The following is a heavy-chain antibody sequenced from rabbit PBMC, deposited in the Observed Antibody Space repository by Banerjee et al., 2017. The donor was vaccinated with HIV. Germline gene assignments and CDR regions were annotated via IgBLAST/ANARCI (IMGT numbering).Heavy chain of an antibody. CDR3: ARIGDSSGWGLDL. CDR1: GFSFSSSYW. D-gene: IGHD4-1*01. CDR2: IYAGSSGST. J-gene: IGHJ6*01. V-gene: IGHV1S45*01. Sequence: QEQLVEYGGDLVKPEGSLTLTCTASGFSFSSSYWICWVRQAPGKGLEWIACIYAGSSGSTYYASWAKGRFTISKTSSTTVTLQMTSLTAADTATYFCARIGDSSGWGLDLWGQGTLVTVS.